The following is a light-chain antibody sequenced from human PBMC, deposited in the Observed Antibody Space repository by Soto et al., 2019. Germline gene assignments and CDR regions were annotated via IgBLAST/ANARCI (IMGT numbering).Light chain of an antibody. Sequence: EIVMTQSPATLSVSPGERVTLSCRASQSVGSNLAWYHQKPGQVPRLLIYGESSRATGIPTTFSGSGSGAEFTLTIRSLQSEDFAIYYCQQYSNWPFTFGQGTKVDIK. V-gene: IGKV3-15*01. CDR1: QSVGSN. CDR3: QQYSNWPFT. J-gene: IGKJ2*01. CDR2: GES.